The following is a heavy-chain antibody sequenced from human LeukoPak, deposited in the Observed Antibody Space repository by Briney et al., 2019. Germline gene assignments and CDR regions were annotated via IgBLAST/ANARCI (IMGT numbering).Heavy chain of an antibody. CDR1: GFTFSSYA. D-gene: IGHD4-23*01. J-gene: IGHJ4*02. CDR3: AKAPIYGGNSAILDY. Sequence: PGGSLRLSCAASGFTFSSYAMSWVRQAPGKGLEWVSAISGSGGSTYYADSVKGRFTISRDNPKNTLYLQMNSLRAEDTAVYYCAKAPIYGGNSAILDYWGQGTLVTVSS. V-gene: IGHV3-23*01. CDR2: ISGSGGST.